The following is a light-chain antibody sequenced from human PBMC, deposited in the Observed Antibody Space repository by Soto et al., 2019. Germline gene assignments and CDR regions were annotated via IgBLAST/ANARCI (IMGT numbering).Light chain of an antibody. CDR1: QSVVSNF. CDR2: AAS. CDR3: QQYGSAPFT. V-gene: IGKV3-20*01. Sequence: VLTQSPGTLSLSPGERATLSCRASQSVVSNFLAWYQQKPGQAPRLLIFAASNRATGIPDRFSGSGSGTDFTLTISRLEPEDFAVYFCQQYGSAPFTFAQGTKVDIK. J-gene: IGKJ2*01.